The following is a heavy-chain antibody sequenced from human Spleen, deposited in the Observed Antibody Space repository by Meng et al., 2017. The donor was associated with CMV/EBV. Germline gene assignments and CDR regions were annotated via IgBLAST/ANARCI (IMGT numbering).Heavy chain of an antibody. CDR1: GFTFSRNR. D-gene: IGHD5-18*01. CDR3: ARVGAMGDAFDI. CDR2: INPDGSER. Sequence: GESLKISCAASGFTFSRNRMSWVRQAPGKGLEWVANINPDGSERYYVDSVKGRFAVSKGNAKNSLHLQMNSLRTEDTAVYYCARVGAMGDAFDIWGRGTMVTVSS. J-gene: IGHJ3*02. V-gene: IGHV3-7*01.